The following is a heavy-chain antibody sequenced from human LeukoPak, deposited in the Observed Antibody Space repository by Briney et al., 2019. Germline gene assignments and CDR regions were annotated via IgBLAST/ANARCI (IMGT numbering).Heavy chain of an antibody. CDR1: GGSISRYY. J-gene: IGHJ2*01. CDR3: ARRKLGINTWCFDL. D-gene: IGHD7-27*01. CDR2: IYTTGST. Sequence: SETLSLTCTVSGGSISRYYWNWIRQPPGKGLEWIGYIYTTGSTNYNPSLKSRVTISVDTSKNQFSLKLSSVTAADTAVYYCARRKLGINTWCFDLWGRGTLVTVSS. V-gene: IGHV4-4*09.